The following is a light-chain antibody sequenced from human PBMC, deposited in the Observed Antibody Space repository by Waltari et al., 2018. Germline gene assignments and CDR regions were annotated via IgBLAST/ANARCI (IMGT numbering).Light chain of an antibody. CDR1: PSIGSW. CDR2: EAT. CDR3: QRYNSYPIT. V-gene: IGKV1-5*03. Sequence: DIHMTQSPSTLSASVGDRVTITCQASPSIGSWLAWYQQKPGKAPKLRIYEATSLESGVPSRFSASGSGTEFTLTISSLQPDDFATYYCQRYNSYPITFGPGTKVDI. J-gene: IGKJ3*01.